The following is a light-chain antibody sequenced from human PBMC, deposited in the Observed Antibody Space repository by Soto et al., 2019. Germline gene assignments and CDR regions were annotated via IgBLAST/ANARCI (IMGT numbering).Light chain of an antibody. V-gene: IGLV2-14*01. J-gene: IGLJ1*01. Sequence: HSVLTQPASVSGSPGQSITISCTGTSSDVGGSNFVSWYQQHPGKAPKLMIYDVSNRPSGVSSRFSGSKSGNTASLTISGLQAEDEADYYCSSYTTSTTLYVFGPGTKLNVL. CDR2: DVS. CDR1: SSDVGGSNF. CDR3: SSYTTSTTLYV.